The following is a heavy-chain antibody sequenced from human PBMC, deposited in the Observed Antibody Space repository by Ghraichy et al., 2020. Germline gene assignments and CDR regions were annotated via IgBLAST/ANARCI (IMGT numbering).Heavy chain of an antibody. CDR3: TTLSMTVTHGGDY. V-gene: IGHV3-15*01. CDR1: GLIFSDAW. D-gene: IGHD4-17*01. CDR2: IKTRSSGGTT. J-gene: IGHJ4*02. Sequence: GESLNISCAASGLIFSDAWMSWVRQAPGRGLEWVGRIKTRSSGGTTDHAAPVKGRFTISRDDYEKTLYLQMNGLKTDDTGVYYCTTLSMTVTHGGDYWGRGTLVTVSS.